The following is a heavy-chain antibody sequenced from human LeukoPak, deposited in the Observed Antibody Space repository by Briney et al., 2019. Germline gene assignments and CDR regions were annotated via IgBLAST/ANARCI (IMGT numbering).Heavy chain of an antibody. J-gene: IGHJ4*02. D-gene: IGHD2-21*01. CDR3: ARRIANYFDY. Sequence: ASETLSLTCTVSGGSISSNNYYWGWIRQPPGKGLEWIGTIHYSGSTYHNPPLESRVTMSVDTSKNQFSLELNSVTAADTAVYYCARRIANYFDYWGQGTLVTVSS. CDR1: GGSISSNNYY. V-gene: IGHV4-39*01. CDR2: IHYSGST.